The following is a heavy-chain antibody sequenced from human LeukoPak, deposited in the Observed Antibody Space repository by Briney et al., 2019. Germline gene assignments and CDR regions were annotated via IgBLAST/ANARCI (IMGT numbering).Heavy chain of an antibody. D-gene: IGHD6-19*01. J-gene: IGHJ4*02. CDR1: GGSISSYY. V-gene: IGHV4-59*08. Sequence: SGTLSLTCTVSGGSISSYYWSWIRQPPGKGLEWIGYIYYSGITNYIASLKSRVTISIATSKCQCYLKLSSVTAAVTAVYYCASTRRAVVAGRFDTWGQGTLVTASS. CDR3: ASTRRAVVAGRFDT. CDR2: IYYSGIT.